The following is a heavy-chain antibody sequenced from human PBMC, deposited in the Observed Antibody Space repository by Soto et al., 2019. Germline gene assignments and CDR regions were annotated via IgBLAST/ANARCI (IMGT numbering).Heavy chain of an antibody. CDR1: GGSISSYY. V-gene: IGHV4-4*07. J-gene: IGHJ6*02. D-gene: IGHD3-3*01. CDR2: IYTSGST. CDR3: ARDRGTIFGVVMEYYYYGMDV. Sequence: SETLSLTCTVSGGSISSYYWSWIRQPAGKGLEWIGRIYTSGSTNYNPSLKSRVTMSVDTSKNQFSLKLSSVTAADTAVYYCARDRGTIFGVVMEYYYYGMDVWGQGTTVTVSS.